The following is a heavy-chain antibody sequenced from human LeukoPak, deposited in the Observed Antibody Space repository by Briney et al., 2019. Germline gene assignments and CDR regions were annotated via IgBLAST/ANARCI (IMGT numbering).Heavy chain of an antibody. V-gene: IGHV4-59*01. Sequence: SETLSLTCTVSGGSISSYYWSWIRQPPGKGLEWIGYIYYSGSTNYNPSLKSRVTISVDTSKNQFSLQLSSVTAADTAVYYCARGDSSGWYSLGFDYWGQGTLVTVSS. CDR1: GGSISSYY. J-gene: IGHJ4*02. CDR2: IYYSGST. D-gene: IGHD6-19*01. CDR3: ARGDSSGWYSLGFDY.